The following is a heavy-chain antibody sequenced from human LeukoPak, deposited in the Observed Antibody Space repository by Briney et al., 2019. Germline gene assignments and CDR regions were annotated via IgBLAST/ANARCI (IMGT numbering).Heavy chain of an antibody. CDR3: AKSGYDAARVYFDS. D-gene: IGHD5-12*01. J-gene: IGHJ4*02. CDR1: GFTFRNFA. CDR2: ISGGGGST. Sequence: GGSLRLSCAASGFTFRNFALSWVRQAPGRGLEWVSTISGGGGSTYYAESVKGRFTISRDNSKNTLDLQMNSLRAEDTAIYYCAKSGYDAARVYFDSWGQGTLVNVSS. V-gene: IGHV3-23*01.